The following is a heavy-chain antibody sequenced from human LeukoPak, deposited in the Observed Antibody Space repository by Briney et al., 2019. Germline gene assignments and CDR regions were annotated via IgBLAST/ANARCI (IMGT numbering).Heavy chain of an antibody. CDR2: IYPGDSDT. CDR3: ARRYCSGGSCFDY. Sequence: GESLKIPCKGSGYSFTSYWIGWVRQMPGKGLEWMGIIYPGDSDTRYSPSFQGQVTISADKSISTAYLQWSSLKAPDTAMYYCARRYCSGGSCFDYWGQGTLVTVSS. V-gene: IGHV5-51*01. J-gene: IGHJ4*02. D-gene: IGHD2-15*01. CDR1: GYSFTSYW.